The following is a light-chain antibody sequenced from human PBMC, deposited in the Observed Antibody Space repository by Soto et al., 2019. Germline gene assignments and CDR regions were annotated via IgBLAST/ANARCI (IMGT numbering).Light chain of an antibody. CDR3: CSYAGSSTDV. CDR2: EGS. Sequence: QSVLTQPASVSGSPGQSITISCTGTSSDVGNYNLVSWYQQHPGKAPKLMIYEGSKRPSGVSNRFSGSKSGNTASLTISILQAEDEADYYCCSYAGSSTDVFGTGTKATVL. J-gene: IGLJ1*01. CDR1: SSDVGNYNL. V-gene: IGLV2-23*01.